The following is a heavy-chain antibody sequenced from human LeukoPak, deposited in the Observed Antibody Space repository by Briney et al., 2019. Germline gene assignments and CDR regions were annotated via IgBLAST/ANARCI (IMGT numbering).Heavy chain of an antibody. CDR3: AKYPSDSGY. D-gene: IGHD1-26*01. V-gene: IGHV3-48*03. CDR1: GFTFKSYE. CDR2: ISSSSATM. Sequence: PGGSLTLSCAASGFTFKSYEMNWFRQAPGKGLEWVSYISSSSATMCYANSVKGRFTISRDDAKNSLFLQMNSLRAEDTAIYYCAKYPSDSGYWGQGTLVTVSS. J-gene: IGHJ4*02.